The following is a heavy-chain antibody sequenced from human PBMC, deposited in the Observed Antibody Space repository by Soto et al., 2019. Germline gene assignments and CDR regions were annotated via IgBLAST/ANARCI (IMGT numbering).Heavy chain of an antibody. Sequence: GGSMRVSCAAAGFTFSNYNRNWVRQATGKGLEWVSFISSSSSYIYYADSVKGRFTISRDNSKKTLYLQMNSLRPEDTALYYCAKDEYYYSRSGYYIFDSWGQGTLVTVSS. CDR2: ISSSSSYI. CDR1: GFTFSNYN. D-gene: IGHD3-22*01. CDR3: AKDEYYYSRSGYYIFDS. V-gene: IGHV3-21*01. J-gene: IGHJ4*02.